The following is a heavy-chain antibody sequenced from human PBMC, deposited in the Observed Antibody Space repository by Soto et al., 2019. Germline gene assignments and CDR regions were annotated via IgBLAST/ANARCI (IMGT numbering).Heavy chain of an antibody. D-gene: IGHD3-9*01. J-gene: IGHJ4*02. CDR1: GGSISSGGYY. CDR2: IYYSGST. V-gene: IGHV4-31*03. CDR3: ARGNNEYYDILTGYYVYYFDY. Sequence: PSETLSLTCTVSGGSISSGGYYWSWIRQHPGKGLEWIGYIYYSGSTYYNPSLKSRVTISVDTSKNQFSLKLSSVTAADTAVYYCARGNNEYYDILTGYYVYYFDYWGQGTLVTVSS.